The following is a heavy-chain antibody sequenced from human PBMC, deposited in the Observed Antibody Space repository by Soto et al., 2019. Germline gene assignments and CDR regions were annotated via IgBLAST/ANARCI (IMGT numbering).Heavy chain of an antibody. J-gene: IGHJ4*02. CDR2: ISYDGGNK. D-gene: IGHD3-22*01. CDR3: AKEQTTRYYDSSASPGPYDN. CDR1: GFTFSNYA. V-gene: IGHV3-30*18. Sequence: GGSLRLSCAASGFTFSNYAMHWVRQAPGKGLEWVTIISYDGGNKYYVDSVKGRFTISRDNSKNTLYLEMNSLRVEDTAVFYCAKEQTTRYYDSSASPGPYDNWGQGTMVTVS.